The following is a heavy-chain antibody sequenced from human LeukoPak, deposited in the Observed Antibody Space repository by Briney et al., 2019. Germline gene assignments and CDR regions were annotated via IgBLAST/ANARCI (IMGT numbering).Heavy chain of an antibody. CDR1: GGSFSGYY. V-gene: IGHV4-34*01. Sequence: SETLSLTCAVYGGSFSGYYWSWIRQPPGKGLEWIGEINHSGSTNYNPSLKSRVTISVDTSKNQFSLKLSSVTAADTAVYCCARSTQGGYSSSWYRYWGQGTLVTVSS. J-gene: IGHJ4*02. CDR3: ARSTQGGYSSSWYRY. CDR2: INHSGST. D-gene: IGHD6-13*01.